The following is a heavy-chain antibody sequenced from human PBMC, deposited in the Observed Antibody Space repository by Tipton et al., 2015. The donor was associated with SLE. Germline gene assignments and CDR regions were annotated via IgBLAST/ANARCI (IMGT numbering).Heavy chain of an antibody. CDR3: ARSSATGFYYMDV. D-gene: IGHD3-10*01. CDR2: IYSSGRT. J-gene: IGHJ6*03. CDR1: GGAISTFY. V-gene: IGHV4-4*07. Sequence: TLSLTCTVSGGAISTFYWSWIRQSAGKGLEWIGRIYSSGRTNYNPSLKSRGTMSVDTSKNEFSLKLSSVTAADTAVYYCARSSATGFYYMDVWGKGTTVTVSS.